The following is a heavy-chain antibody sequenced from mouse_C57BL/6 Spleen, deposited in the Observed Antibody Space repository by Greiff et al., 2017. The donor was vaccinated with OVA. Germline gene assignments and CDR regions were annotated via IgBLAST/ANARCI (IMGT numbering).Heavy chain of an antibody. V-gene: IGHV14-2*01. J-gene: IGHJ4*01. CDR3: ATFYDGLGDY. CDR1: GFNIQDYY. CDR2: IDPEDGAT. D-gene: IGHD2-3*01. Sequence: EVQLQQSGAELVKPGASVKLSCTASGFNIQDYYMHWVKQRPEQGLEWIGRIDPEDGATKYAPKFQGKATLTADTSSNTAYLPLSSLTSEDTAVYYCATFYDGLGDYWGQGTSVTVSS.